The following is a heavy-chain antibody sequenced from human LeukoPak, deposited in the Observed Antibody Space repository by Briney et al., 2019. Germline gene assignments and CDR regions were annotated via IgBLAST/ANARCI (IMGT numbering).Heavy chain of an antibody. Sequence: ASVKVSCKASGYTFTSYGISWVRQAPGQGLEWMGWISAYNGNTNYAQKLQGRVTMTTDTSTSTAYMELRSLRSDDTAVYYCAREGYYDILTGYLSIEDHWGQGTLVTVSS. D-gene: IGHD3-9*01. CDR3: AREGYYDILTGYLSIEDH. V-gene: IGHV1-18*01. CDR1: GYTFTSYG. J-gene: IGHJ4*02. CDR2: ISAYNGNT.